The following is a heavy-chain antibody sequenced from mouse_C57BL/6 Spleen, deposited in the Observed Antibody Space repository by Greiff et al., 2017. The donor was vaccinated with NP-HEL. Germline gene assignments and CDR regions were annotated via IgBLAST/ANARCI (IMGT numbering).Heavy chain of an antibody. Sequence: QVQLQQSGAELARPGASVKMSCKASGYTFTSYTMHWVKQRPGQGLEWIGYINPSSGYTKYNQKFKDKATLTADKSSSTAYMQLSSLTSEDSAVYYCARLHSNYGYFDYWGQGTTLTVSS. V-gene: IGHV1-4*01. CDR2: INPSSGYT. D-gene: IGHD2-5*01. J-gene: IGHJ2*01. CDR1: GYTFTSYT. CDR3: ARLHSNYGYFDY.